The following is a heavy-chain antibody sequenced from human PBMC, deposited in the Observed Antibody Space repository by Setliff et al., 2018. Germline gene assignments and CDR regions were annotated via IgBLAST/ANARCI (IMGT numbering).Heavy chain of an antibody. CDR1: GLTFSSYA. CDR3: AKRDYYDSSGYLLPYMDV. CDR2: ISGSGGST. J-gene: IGHJ6*03. D-gene: IGHD3-22*01. V-gene: IGHV3-23*01. Sequence: GGSLRLSCAASGLTFSSYAMSWVRQAPGKGLEWVSAISGSGGSTYYADSVKGRFTISRDNSKNTLYLQMNSLRAEDTAVYYCAKRDYYDSSGYLLPYMDVWGKGTTVTVSS.